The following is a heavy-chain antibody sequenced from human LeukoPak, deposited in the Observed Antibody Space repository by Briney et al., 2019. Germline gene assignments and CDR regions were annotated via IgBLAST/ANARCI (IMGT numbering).Heavy chain of an antibody. CDR2: ITWNRDDL. J-gene: IGHJ4*02. Sequence: GGSLRLSCAASGFTFDDYAMHWVRQAPGKGLEWVSRITWNRDDLAYADSVKGRFTISRDNAKNSLYLHMNSLRIEDTALYYCAKSSGDSYFDSWGQGTLVTVSS. CDR1: GFTFDDYA. CDR3: AKSSGDSYFDS. V-gene: IGHV3-9*01.